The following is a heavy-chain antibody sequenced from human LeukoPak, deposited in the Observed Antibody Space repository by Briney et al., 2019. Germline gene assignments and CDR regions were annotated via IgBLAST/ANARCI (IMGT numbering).Heavy chain of an antibody. Sequence: GGSLRLSCAASGFTFSSYAMSWVRQAPGKGLEYVGRLKRKSDGGTTDYAAPVKGRFTISRDDSKNTLYLQMNSLKIEDTAVYYCRTGIAVDYWGQGTLVTVSS. CDR1: GFTFSSYA. V-gene: IGHV3-15*01. CDR2: LKRKSDGGTT. D-gene: IGHD6-19*01. J-gene: IGHJ4*02. CDR3: RTGIAVDY.